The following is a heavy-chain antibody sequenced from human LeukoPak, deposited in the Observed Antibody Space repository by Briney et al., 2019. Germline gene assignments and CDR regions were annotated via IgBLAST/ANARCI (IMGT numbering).Heavy chain of an antibody. Sequence: NPSETLSLTCTVSGASISSSSYYWGWIRQPPGKGLEWIGSIYHSGTTYYNPTLKSRVTISLDTSKNQFSLKLSSMTAADTGVYYCARDHTFQLHSMSYHYGMDVWGQGTTVTVSS. CDR1: GASISSSSYY. D-gene: IGHD1-26*01. J-gene: IGHJ6*02. V-gene: IGHV4-39*07. CDR3: ARDHTFQLHSMSYHYGMDV. CDR2: IYHSGTT.